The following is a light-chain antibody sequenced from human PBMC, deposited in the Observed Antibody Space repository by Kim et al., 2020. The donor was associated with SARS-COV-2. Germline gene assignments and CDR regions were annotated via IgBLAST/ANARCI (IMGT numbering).Light chain of an antibody. V-gene: IGLV3-19*01. Sequence: AFGQTVRITCQGDSLRSYYATWYQQKPGQAPIVVIYGKNNRPSGIPDRFSGSSSGDTASLTITGTQAGDEADYYCNSRGSNDNVLFGGGTQLTVL. CDR1: SLRSYY. CDR3: NSRGSNDNVL. CDR2: GKN. J-gene: IGLJ2*01.